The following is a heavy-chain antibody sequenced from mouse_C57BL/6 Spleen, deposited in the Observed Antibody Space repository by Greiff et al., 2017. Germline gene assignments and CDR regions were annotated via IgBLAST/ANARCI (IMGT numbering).Heavy chain of an antibody. V-gene: IGHV1-55*01. J-gene: IGHJ2*01. Sequence: VQLQQPGAELVKPGASVKMSCKASGYTFTSYWITWVKQRPGQGLEWIGDIYPGSGSTNYNEKFKSKATLTVDTSSSTAYMQLSSLTSEDSAVYYCARWGYDYDGYFDYWGQGTTLTVSS. D-gene: IGHD2-4*01. CDR1: GYTFTSYW. CDR3: ARWGYDYDGYFDY. CDR2: IYPGSGST.